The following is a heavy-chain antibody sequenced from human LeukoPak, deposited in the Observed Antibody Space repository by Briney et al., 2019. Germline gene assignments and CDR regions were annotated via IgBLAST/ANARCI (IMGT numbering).Heavy chain of an antibody. CDR2: ISWNSGSI. CDR3: ARGQRFGELLFSIGFDP. V-gene: IGHV3-9*01. Sequence: GGSLRLSCAASGFTFDDYAMHWVRQAPGKGLEWVSGISWNSGSIGYADSVKGRFTISRDNAKNSLYLQMNSLRAEDTAVYYCARGQRFGELLFSIGFDPWGQGALVTVSS. D-gene: IGHD3-10*01. J-gene: IGHJ5*02. CDR1: GFTFDDYA.